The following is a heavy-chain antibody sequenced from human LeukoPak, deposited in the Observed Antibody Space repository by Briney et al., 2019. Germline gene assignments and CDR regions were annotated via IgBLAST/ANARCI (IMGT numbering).Heavy chain of an antibody. Sequence: PGRSLRLSCAASGFTFSSYGMHGVRQAPGKGLEGGALISYDGSNKYYADSVKGRFTISRDNSKNTLYLQMNSLRAEDTAVYYCAKEEQLWYLHYWGQGTLVTVSS. CDR2: ISYDGSNK. CDR1: GFTFSSYG. D-gene: IGHD5-18*01. J-gene: IGHJ4*02. CDR3: AKEEQLWYLHY. V-gene: IGHV3-30*18.